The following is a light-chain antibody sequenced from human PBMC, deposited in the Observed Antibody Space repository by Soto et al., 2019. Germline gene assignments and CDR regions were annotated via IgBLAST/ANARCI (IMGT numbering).Light chain of an antibody. J-gene: IGKJ1*01. CDR3: QQYNNWPWT. Sequence: EIVRTQSPATLSVSPGGRATLSCRASQSISDTLAWYQQKPGQAPRLLIHGASTRAPGFPARFSGSGSGTDFTLTISSLQSEDFAVYYCQQYNNWPWTFGQGTKVDI. V-gene: IGKV3-15*01. CDR1: QSISDT. CDR2: GAS.